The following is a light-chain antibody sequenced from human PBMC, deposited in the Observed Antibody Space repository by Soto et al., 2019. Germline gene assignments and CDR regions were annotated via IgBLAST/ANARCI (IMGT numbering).Light chain of an antibody. CDR3: QQRSNWPPKFT. J-gene: IGKJ3*01. CDR1: QSVSSY. CDR2: DAS. Sequence: EIVLTQSPATLSLSPGERATLSCRASQSVSSYLAWYQQKPGQAPRLLIYDASNRATGIPARFSGSGSGTDFTLTISSLEPEDVAVDYCQQRSNWPPKFTFGPGTKVDIK. V-gene: IGKV3-11*01.